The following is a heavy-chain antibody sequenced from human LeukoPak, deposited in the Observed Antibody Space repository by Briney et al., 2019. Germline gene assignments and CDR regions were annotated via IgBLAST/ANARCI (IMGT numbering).Heavy chain of an antibody. CDR3: ARGGGRRSSSWYFQGGDAFDI. CDR2: INHSGST. J-gene: IGHJ3*02. D-gene: IGHD6-13*01. Sequence: PSETLSLTCAVYGGSFSGYYWSWIRQPPGKGLEWIGEINHSGSTNYNPSPKSRVTISVDTYKNQFSLKLSSVTAADTAVYYCARGGGRRSSSWYFQGGDAFDIWGQGTLVTVSS. V-gene: IGHV4-34*01. CDR1: GGSFSGYY.